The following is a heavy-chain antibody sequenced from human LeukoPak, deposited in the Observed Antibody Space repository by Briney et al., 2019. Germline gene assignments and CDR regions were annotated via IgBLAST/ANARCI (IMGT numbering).Heavy chain of an antibody. CDR1: GYTFTSYG. J-gene: IGHJ4*02. CDR2: ISAYNGNT. Sequence: ASVKVSCKASGYTFTSYGISWVRQAPGQGLEWMGWISAYNGNTNYAQKLQGRVTMTTDTSTSTAYMELRSLRSDDTAVYYCAAVFYDSSGLIPEYYFDYWGQGTLVTVSS. D-gene: IGHD3-22*01. V-gene: IGHV1-18*01. CDR3: AAVFYDSSGLIPEYYFDY.